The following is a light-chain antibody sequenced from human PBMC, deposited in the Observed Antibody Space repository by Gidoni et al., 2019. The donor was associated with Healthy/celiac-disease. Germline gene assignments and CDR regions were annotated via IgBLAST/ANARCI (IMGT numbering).Light chain of an antibody. J-gene: IGKJ2*01. CDR3: QQSYSTPYT. CDR2: AAS. CDR1: QSLSSY. V-gene: IGKV1-39*01. Sequence: DIPMTQSPSSLSASVGDRVTITCRASQSLSSYLNWYQQKPGKAPKLLIYAASSLQSGVPSRFSGRGAGTDFTLTISSLQPEDFATYYCQQSYSTPYTFGQGTKLEIK.